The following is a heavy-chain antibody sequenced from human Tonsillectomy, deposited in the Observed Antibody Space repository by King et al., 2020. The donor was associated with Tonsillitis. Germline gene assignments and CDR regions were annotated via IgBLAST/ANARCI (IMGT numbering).Heavy chain of an antibody. V-gene: IGHV4-59*01. D-gene: IGHD3-16*02. J-gene: IGHJ3*02. Sequence: VQLQESGPGLVKPSETLSLTCTVSGGSISSFYWSWIRQPPGKGLGGIGYIYYSGSTNYSPSLRSRVTISVDTSKNQFSLKLNSVTAADSAVYYCARGLSMITFGGVISIDAFDIWGQGTMVTVSS. CDR1: GGSISSFY. CDR3: ARGLSMITFGGVISIDAFDI. CDR2: IYYSGST.